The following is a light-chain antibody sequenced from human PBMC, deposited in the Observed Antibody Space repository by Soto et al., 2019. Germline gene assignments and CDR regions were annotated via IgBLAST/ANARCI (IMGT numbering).Light chain of an antibody. V-gene: IGKV1-39*01. Sequence: QLTQSPSSLSASLGDRVTITCRASQRFXSHFNWYEQKPGKAPKMLIXSESSLQNGVPSRFSGSGSGKDFTLNISSMQPADFETYYCRQSYSTPRRTFGQGTQLEIK. CDR3: RQSYSTPRRT. J-gene: IGKJ5*01. CDR1: QRFXSH. CDR2: SES.